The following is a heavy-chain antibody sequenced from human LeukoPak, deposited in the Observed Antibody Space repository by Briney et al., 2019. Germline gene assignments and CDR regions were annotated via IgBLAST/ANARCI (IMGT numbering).Heavy chain of an antibody. CDR1: GFTFRNYG. J-gene: IGHJ1*01. V-gene: IGHV3-30*18. D-gene: IGHD6-25*01. CDR3: AKEPNSYSSGWYFED. Sequence: GGSLRLSCAASGFTFRNYGMQWVRQAPGKGLEWVAVVSYDGGTTFYAVSAKGRFTISRDNCKNTLDLQMFSLRVEGTAVYYCAKEPNSYSSGWYFEDWGQGALVTVSP. CDR2: VSYDGGTT.